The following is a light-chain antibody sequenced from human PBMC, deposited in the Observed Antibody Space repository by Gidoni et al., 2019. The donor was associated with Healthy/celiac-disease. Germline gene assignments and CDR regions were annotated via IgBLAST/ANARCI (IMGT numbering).Light chain of an antibody. V-gene: IGKV3-20*01. J-gene: IGKJ2*01. Sequence: ESVLTQSPGTLSLSQGARATLSCRGSQSVSSSDLAWYQQKPGQAPRLLIYGASSWATDIPNRFSGSGSGTDFSLTISRLEPEDFAVYCCQQYGSSPYTFGQGTKLEIK. CDR3: QQYGSSPYT. CDR2: GAS. CDR1: QSVSSSD.